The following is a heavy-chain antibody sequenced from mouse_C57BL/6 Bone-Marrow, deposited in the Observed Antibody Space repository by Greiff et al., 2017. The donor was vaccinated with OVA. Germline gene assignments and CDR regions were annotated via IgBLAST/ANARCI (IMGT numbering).Heavy chain of an antibody. Sequence: VKLLESGGGLVQPKGSLKLSCAASGFSFNTYAMNWVRQAPGKGLEWVARIRSKSNNYATYYADSVKDRFTISRDDSESMLYLQMNNLKTEDTAMYYCVRGLRFAYWGQGTLVTVSA. CDR2: IRSKSNNYAT. V-gene: IGHV10-1*01. CDR1: GFSFNTYA. D-gene: IGHD2-13*01. J-gene: IGHJ3*01. CDR3: VRGLRFAY.